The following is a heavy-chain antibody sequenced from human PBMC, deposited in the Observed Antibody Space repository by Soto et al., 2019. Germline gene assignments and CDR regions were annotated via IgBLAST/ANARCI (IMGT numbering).Heavy chain of an antibody. CDR3: ARELELPHFDY. CDR2: IKQDGSEK. V-gene: IGHV3-7*03. J-gene: IGHJ4*02. Sequence: TGGSLRLSCAASGFIFSSYWMSWVRQAPGKGLEWVANIKQDGSEKYYVDSVKGRFTISRDNAKNSLYLQMNSLRAEDTAVYYCARELELPHFDYWGQGTLVTVSS. CDR1: GFIFSSYW. D-gene: IGHD1-7*01.